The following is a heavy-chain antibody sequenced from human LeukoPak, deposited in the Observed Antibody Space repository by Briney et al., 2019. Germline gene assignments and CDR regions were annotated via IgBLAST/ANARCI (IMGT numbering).Heavy chain of an antibody. J-gene: IGHJ3*01. CDR3: AKDLTTLFLASDV. CDR2: ISNDGDNK. V-gene: IGHV3-30*18. D-gene: IGHD4-11*01. CDR1: GFTFSAYG. Sequence: SGGSLRLSCVASGFTFSAYGMQWVRQAPGKGLEWVAVISNDGDNKYYSNSVKGRFTISRDSSKNTLYLQMNSLRPEDTAVYSCAKDLTTLFLASDVWGLGTMVT.